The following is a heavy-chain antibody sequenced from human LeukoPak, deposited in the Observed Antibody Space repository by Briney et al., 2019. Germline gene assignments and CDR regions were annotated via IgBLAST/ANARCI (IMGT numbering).Heavy chain of an antibody. CDR2: IYPGDSDT. J-gene: IGHJ4*02. V-gene: IGHV5-51*01. D-gene: IGHD1-1*01. CDR1: GYSFTSYW. CDR3: ARHETGPYFDY. Sequence: GESLKISCNVSGYSFTSYWIGWVRQMPGKGLECMGIIYPGDSDTRYSPSFQGQVTISADKSISTAYLQWSSLKASDTAMYYCARHETGPYFDYWGQGTLVTVSS.